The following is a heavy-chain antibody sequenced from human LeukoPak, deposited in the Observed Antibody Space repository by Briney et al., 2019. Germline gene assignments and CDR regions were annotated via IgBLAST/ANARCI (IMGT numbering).Heavy chain of an antibody. CDR2: ISAYNGNT. D-gene: IGHD3-16*02. V-gene: IGHV1-18*01. CDR1: GYTFTSYG. Sequence: ASVRVSCKASGYTFTSYGISWVRQAPGQGLEWMGWISAYNGNTNYAQKLQGRVTMTTDTSTSTAYMELRSLRSDDTAVYYCARDLEHVWGIYRTIDYWGQGTLVTVSS. J-gene: IGHJ4*02. CDR3: ARDLEHVWGIYRTIDY.